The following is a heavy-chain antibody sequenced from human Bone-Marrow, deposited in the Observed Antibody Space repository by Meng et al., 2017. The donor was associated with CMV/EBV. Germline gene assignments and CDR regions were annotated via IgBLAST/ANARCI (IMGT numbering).Heavy chain of an antibody. D-gene: IGHD3-22*01. CDR3: TITMIVVFTLDAFDI. Sequence: GEFLKISCIASGFTFGDYAMSWVRQAPGKGLEWVGFIRSKAYGGTTEYAASVKGRFTISRDYSKSIAYLQMNSLKTDDTAVYYCTITMIVVFTLDAFDIWGQGTMVTVSS. V-gene: IGHV3-49*04. J-gene: IGHJ3*02. CDR2: IRSKAYGGTT. CDR1: GFTFGDYA.